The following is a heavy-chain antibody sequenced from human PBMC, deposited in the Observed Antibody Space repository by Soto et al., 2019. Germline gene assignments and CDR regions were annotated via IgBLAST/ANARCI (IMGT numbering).Heavy chain of an antibody. D-gene: IGHD1-20*01. J-gene: IGHJ4*02. Sequence: GASVKVSCKASGGTLSSYAISWVRQAPGQGLEWMGGIIPIFGTANYAQKFQGRVTITADESTSTAYMELSSLRSEDTAVYYCSRNRDGNWNYWGQGTLVTVSS. CDR1: GGTLSSYA. CDR3: SRNRDGNWNY. V-gene: IGHV1-69*13. CDR2: IIPIFGTA.